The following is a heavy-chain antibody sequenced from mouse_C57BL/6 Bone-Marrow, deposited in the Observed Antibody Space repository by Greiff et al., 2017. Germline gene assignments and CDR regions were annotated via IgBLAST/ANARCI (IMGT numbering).Heavy chain of an antibody. J-gene: IGHJ1*03. CDR2: IYPGSGNT. CDR1: GYTFTDYY. Sequence: QVQLQQSGAELVRPGASVKLSCKASGYTFTDYYINWVKQRPGQGLEWIARIYPGSGNTYYNEKFKGKATLTAEKSSSTAYMQLSSLTSEDSAVYFCARDYYGSSPYWYFDVWGTGTTVTVSS. V-gene: IGHV1-76*01. D-gene: IGHD1-1*01. CDR3: ARDYYGSSPYWYFDV.